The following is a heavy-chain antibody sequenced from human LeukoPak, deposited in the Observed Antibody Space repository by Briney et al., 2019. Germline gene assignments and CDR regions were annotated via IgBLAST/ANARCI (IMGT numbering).Heavy chain of an antibody. V-gene: IGHV4-59*01. CDR2: IYCSGST. CDR1: GGSISSYY. CDR3: ARGHGDYYDSSGEPDY. J-gene: IGHJ4*02. Sequence: SETLSLTCTVSGGSISSYYWSWIRQPPGKGLEWIGYIYCSGSTNYNPSLKSRVTISVDTSKNQFSLKLSSVTAADTAVYYCARGHGDYYDSSGEPDYWGQGTLVTVSS. D-gene: IGHD3-22*01.